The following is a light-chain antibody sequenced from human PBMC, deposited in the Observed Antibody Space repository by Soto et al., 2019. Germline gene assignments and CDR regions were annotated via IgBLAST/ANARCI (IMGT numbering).Light chain of an antibody. V-gene: IGKV3-20*01. CDR2: GES. J-gene: IGKJ1*01. CDR3: QQYGTSPT. CDR1: QTVSSNF. Sequence: LVWTQSPGTMSLSPGERDTRSGMASQTVSSNFLAWFQQKPGQGPRLVIHGESIRATGIPDRFSGSGSGTDFPLTISRLESEDFAVYHCQQYGTSPTFGQGTQVDI.